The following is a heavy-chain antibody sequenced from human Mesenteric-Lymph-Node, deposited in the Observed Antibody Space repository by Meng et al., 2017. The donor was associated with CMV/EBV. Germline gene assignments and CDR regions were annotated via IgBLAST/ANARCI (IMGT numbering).Heavy chain of an antibody. CDR3: AKDHQQRLWFGELGDY. J-gene: IGHJ4*02. CDR1: QFAFQNYA. V-gene: IGHV3-30-3*01. D-gene: IGHD3-10*01. Sequence: GESLKISCAASQFAFQNYAMHWVRQAPGEGLEWVAVISFDGVHISYLDSVKGRFTISRDNSKNTLFVQMNRLRAEDTAVYYCAKDHQQRLWFGELGDYWGQGTLVTVSS. CDR2: ISFDGVHI.